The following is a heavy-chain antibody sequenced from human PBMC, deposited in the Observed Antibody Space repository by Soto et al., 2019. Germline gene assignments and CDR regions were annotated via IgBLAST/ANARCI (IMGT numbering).Heavy chain of an antibody. Sequence: QVQLVESGGGVVQPGRSLRLSCAASGFTFTNYAMYWVRQDPGKGLVWMGYVSYDGAHKFYADSVKGRFTISRDNSKNTLFLQMTSLRAEDTAVYYCAREGEYCSGGSCTYFAYWGQGTLVTVSS. CDR2: VSYDGAHK. V-gene: IGHV3-30-3*01. CDR1: GFTFTNYA. D-gene: IGHD2-15*01. J-gene: IGHJ4*02. CDR3: AREGEYCSGGSCTYFAY.